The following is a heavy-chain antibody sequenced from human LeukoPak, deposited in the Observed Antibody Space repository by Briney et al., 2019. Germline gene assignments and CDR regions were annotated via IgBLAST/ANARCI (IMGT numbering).Heavy chain of an antibody. CDR2: IREDESER. V-gene: IGHV3-7*01. CDR1: GFTFNTYS. D-gene: IGHD5-12*01. J-gene: IGHJ5*02. Sequence: GGSLRLSCVTSGFTFNTYSMTWVRQAPGKGLEGVATIREDESERHYVDSVKGRFTISRDNTRGSVYLQMNALRGEDTAVYYCAREAYSGYDSLYNWFDPWGQGTLVTVSS. CDR3: AREAYSGYDSLYNWFDP.